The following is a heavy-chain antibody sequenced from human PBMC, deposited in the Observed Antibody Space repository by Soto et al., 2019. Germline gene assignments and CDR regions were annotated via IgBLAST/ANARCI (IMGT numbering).Heavy chain of an antibody. CDR2: IIPIFGTA. CDR1: GGTFSSYT. V-gene: IGHV1-69*12. CDR3: AQCLLGVNYYYGMDV. Sequence: QVQLVQSGAEVKKPGSSVKVSCKASGGTFSSYTINWVRQAPGQGLEWMGGIIPIFGTADYAQKFQGRVTITADQSTSTAYMELSSLRSEDTAVYYCAQCLLGVNYYYGMDVWGQGTTVTVSS. D-gene: IGHD3-16*01. J-gene: IGHJ6*02.